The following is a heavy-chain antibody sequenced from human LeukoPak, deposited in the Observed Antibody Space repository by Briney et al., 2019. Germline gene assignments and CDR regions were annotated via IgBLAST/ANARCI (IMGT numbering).Heavy chain of an antibody. CDR3: ARLMTTVTTSPFDY. J-gene: IGHJ4*02. CDR1: GGSISSSNW. CDR2: IYHSGST. V-gene: IGHV4-4*02. D-gene: IGHD4-17*01. Sequence: PSGTLSLTCAVSGGSISSSNWWSWVRQPPEKGLEWIGEIYHSGSTNYNPSLKSRVTISVDKSKNQFSLKLSSVTAADTAVYYCARLMTTVTTSPFDYWGQGTLVTVSS.